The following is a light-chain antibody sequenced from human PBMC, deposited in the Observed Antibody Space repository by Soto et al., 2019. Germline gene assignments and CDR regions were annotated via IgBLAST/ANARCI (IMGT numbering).Light chain of an antibody. V-gene: IGLV1-40*01. CDR3: QSYDSSLSGSVV. Sequence: QSVLTQPPSVSGSPGQRVTISCTGTSTNIGGGYDVHWYQQLPGTAPKLLIYGNSNRPSGVPDRFSGSKSGTSASLAITGLQAEDEADYYCQSYDSSLSGSVVFGGGTQLTVL. J-gene: IGLJ2*01. CDR1: STNIGGGYD. CDR2: GNS.